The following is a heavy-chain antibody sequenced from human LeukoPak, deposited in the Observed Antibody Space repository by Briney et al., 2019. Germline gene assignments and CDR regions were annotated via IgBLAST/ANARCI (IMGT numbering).Heavy chain of an antibody. D-gene: IGHD2-15*01. Sequence: GSLRLSCAASGFTVSSNYMSWVRQAPGKGLEWVSVIYSGGRTKYADSVKGRFTISRDNSKNTLYLQINTLRVEDTAMYYCARRGGLDWYFDLWGRGTLVTISS. CDR2: IYSGGRT. V-gene: IGHV3-53*01. CDR3: ARRGGLDWYFDL. J-gene: IGHJ2*01. CDR1: GFTVSSNY.